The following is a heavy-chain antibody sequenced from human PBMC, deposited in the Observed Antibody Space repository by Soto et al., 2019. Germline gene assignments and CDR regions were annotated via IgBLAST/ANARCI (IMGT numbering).Heavy chain of an antibody. D-gene: IGHD6-13*01. CDR1: GGCISSGDYY. Sequence: TLSLTCSVSGGCISSGDYYWSWIRQPPGKGLEWIGYIYYSGSTYYNPSLKSRVTISVDTSKNQFSLKLSSVTAADTAVYYCARGVDIAAAGLGNWFDPWGQGTLVTVSS. CDR3: ARGVDIAAAGLGNWFDP. J-gene: IGHJ5*02. CDR2: IYYSGST. V-gene: IGHV4-30-4*01.